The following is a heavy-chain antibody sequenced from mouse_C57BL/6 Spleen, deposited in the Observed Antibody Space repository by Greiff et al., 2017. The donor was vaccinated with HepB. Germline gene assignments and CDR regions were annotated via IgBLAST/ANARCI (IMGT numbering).Heavy chain of an antibody. Sequence: VQLQQSVAELVRPGASVKLSCTASGFNIKNTYMHWVKQRPEQGLEWIGRIDPANGNTKYAPKFQGKATITADTSSNTAYLQLSSLTSEDTAIYYCSRANWDDYYAIDYWGQGTSVTVSS. CDR3: SRANWDDYYAIDY. J-gene: IGHJ4*01. CDR2: IDPANGNT. V-gene: IGHV14-3*01. CDR1: GFNIKNTY. D-gene: IGHD4-1*01.